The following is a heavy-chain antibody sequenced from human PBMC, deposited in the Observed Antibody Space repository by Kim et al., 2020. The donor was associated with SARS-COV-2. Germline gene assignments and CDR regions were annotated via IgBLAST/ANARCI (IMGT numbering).Heavy chain of an antibody. CDR3: ARDSHRAGSGYGVDV. V-gene: IGHV3-74*01. D-gene: IGHD6-25*01. J-gene: IGHJ6*02. CDR1: EFTLSNYL. Sequence: GGSLRLSCAASEFTLSNYLMHWVRQAPGKGLVWVSRMRSDGSSTTYADSVKGRFTISRDNAKNTLYLQKNSLRAEDTAVYYCARDSHRAGSGYGVDVWGQGTTVIVSS. CDR2: MRSDGSST.